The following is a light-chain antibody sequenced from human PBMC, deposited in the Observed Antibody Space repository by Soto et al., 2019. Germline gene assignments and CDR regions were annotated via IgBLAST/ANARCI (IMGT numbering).Light chain of an antibody. CDR3: QQRSKWPRT. CDR1: QSVSSY. Sequence: EIVLTQSPATLSLSPGERATLSCRASQSVSSYLAWYQQKPGQAPRLLIYDASNRTTGIPARFSGNGSGPDLTLTISSLEPEDFAVYYCQQRSKWPRTFGQGTQVEIK. V-gene: IGKV3-11*01. CDR2: DAS. J-gene: IGKJ1*01.